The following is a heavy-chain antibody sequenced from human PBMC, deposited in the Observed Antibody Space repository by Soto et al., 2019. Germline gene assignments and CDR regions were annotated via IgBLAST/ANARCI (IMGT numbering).Heavy chain of an antibody. CDR3: AKAPKMHYYDSSGYLMVDY. V-gene: IGHV3-23*01. D-gene: IGHD3-22*01. Sequence: GGSLRLSCAASGFTFSSYAMSWVRQAPGKGLEWVSAISGSGGSTYYADSVKGRFTISRDNSKNTLYLQMNSLRAEDTAVYYCAKAPKMHYYDSSGYLMVDYWGQGTLVTVSS. J-gene: IGHJ4*02. CDR1: GFTFSSYA. CDR2: ISGSGGST.